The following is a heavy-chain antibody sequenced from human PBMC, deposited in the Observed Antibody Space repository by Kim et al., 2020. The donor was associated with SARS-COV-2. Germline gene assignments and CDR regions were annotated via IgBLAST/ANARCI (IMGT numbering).Heavy chain of an antibody. CDR1: GGSINSFTDY. D-gene: IGHD1-7*01. V-gene: IGHV4-39*07. J-gene: IGHJ4*02. CDR2: FSYNGNT. Sequence: SETLSLTCTVSGGSINSFTDYWGWIRQPPGKGLEWIVSFSYNGNTYYNPSLKSRVTISADASKNQFSLNLSSVTAADTATYYCARRKLAGTTRPWGMGT. CDR3: ARRKLAGTTRP.